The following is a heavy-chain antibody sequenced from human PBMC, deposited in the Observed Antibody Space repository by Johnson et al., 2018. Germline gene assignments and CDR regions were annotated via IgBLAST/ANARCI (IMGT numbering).Heavy chain of an antibody. CDR2: ISWNSGRI. D-gene: IGHD3-10*01. J-gene: IGHJ6*03. CDR1: GFTFDDYA. Sequence: VQLVESGGGLVQPGRSLRLSCAASGFTFDDYAIHWVRQAPGKGLEWVSGISWNSGRIAYADSVKDRFTIARDNAKNSLYLQMNSLRAEDTALYYCAKAYGAYYYYMDVWGKGTTVTVSS. CDR3: AKAYGAYYYYMDV. V-gene: IGHV3-9*01.